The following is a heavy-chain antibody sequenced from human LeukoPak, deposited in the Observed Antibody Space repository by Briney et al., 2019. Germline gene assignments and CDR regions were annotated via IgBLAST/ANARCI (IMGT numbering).Heavy chain of an antibody. Sequence: GGSLRLSCAASGFAFSSYWMTWVRQAPGKGLKWVANIKPDGSGKNYVDSVKGRFTISRDNAKNSLYLQMRGLRVEDTAVYYCSSQPAVLDLDCWGQGALVTVSS. CDR1: GFAFSSYW. J-gene: IGHJ4*02. CDR2: IKPDGSGK. D-gene: IGHD2/OR15-2a*01. V-gene: IGHV3-7*01. CDR3: SSQPAVLDLDC.